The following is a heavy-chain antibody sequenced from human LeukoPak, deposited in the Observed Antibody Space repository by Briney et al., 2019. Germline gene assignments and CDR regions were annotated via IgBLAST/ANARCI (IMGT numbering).Heavy chain of an antibody. CDR3: ARLEYYYVSGNYYKLFDY. CDR1: GFTFSSYN. J-gene: IGHJ4*02. D-gene: IGHD3-10*01. V-gene: IGHV3-48*02. CDR2: ISSSGSTI. Sequence: GAPLRLSCAASGFTFSSYNMNWVRQAPGKGLEWVSDISSSGSTIYFADSVKGRFTIPRDNAKNSLYLQMNSLRDEDTAVYYCARLEYYYVSGNYYKLFDYWGQGTLVTVCS.